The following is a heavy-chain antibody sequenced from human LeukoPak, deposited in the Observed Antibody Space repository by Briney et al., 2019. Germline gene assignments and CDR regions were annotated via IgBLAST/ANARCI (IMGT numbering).Heavy chain of an antibody. CDR2: IYHSEST. CDR1: GGSISSSNW. CDR3: ARESGYYYDTRYFDY. V-gene: IGHV4-4*02. D-gene: IGHD3-22*01. Sequence: SGTLSLTCAVSGGSISSSNWWSGVRRPPGKGLEGIGEIYHSESTNYNPSLNSPVTISVDKSKNQFSLKLTSVTAADTAVYYCARESGYYYDTRYFDYWGQGTLVTASS. J-gene: IGHJ4*02.